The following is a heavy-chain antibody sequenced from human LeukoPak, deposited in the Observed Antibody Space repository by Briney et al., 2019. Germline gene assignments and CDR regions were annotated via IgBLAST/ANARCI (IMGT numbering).Heavy chain of an antibody. CDR1: GFTFSSYS. J-gene: IGHJ3*02. V-gene: IGHV3-13*01. CDR3: ARAASGSSHDAFDI. D-gene: IGHD1-26*01. Sequence: PGGSLRLSCAASGFTFSSYSMNWVRQATGKGLEWVSAIGTAGDTYYPGSVKGRFTISRENAKNSLYLQMNSLRAGDTAVYYCARAASGSSHDAFDIWGQGTMVTVSS. CDR2: IGTAGDT.